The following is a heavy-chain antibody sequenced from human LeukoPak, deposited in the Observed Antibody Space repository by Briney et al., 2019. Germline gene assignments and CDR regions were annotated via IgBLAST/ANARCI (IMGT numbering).Heavy chain of an antibody. J-gene: IGHJ3*02. CDR3: ASIAAHDAFDI. Sequence: GGSLRLSCAASGFTFSSYWMHWVRQAPGKGLVWVSRINSDGSSTSYADSVKGRFTISRDNAKNTLYLQMSSLRAEDTAVYYCASIAAHDAFDIWGQGTMVTVSS. CDR1: GFTFSSYW. V-gene: IGHV3-74*01. D-gene: IGHD6-6*01. CDR2: INSDGSST.